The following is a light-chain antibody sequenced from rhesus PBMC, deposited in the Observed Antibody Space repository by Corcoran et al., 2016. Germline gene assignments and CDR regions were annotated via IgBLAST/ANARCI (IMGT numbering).Light chain of an antibody. CDR2: KAS. CDR3: QHSYGTPFT. CDR1: ENVNNY. Sequence: DIQMTQSPSSLSASVGDRVTITCRASENVNNYLHWYQQKPGKAPKLLIYKASNLESGVPSRFSGSGSGTDFTLTISSLQPEDFASYYCQHSYGTPFTFGPGTKLDIK. J-gene: IGKJ3*01. V-gene: IGKV1-74*01.